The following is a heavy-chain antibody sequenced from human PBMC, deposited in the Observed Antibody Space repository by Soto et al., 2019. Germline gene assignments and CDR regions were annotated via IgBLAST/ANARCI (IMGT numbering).Heavy chain of an antibody. CDR3: ARTYSSSSMKAGAGFDAFDI. V-gene: IGHV1-46*01. CDR1: GYTFTSYY. Sequence: QVQLVQSGAEVKSPGASVKISCKASGYTFTSYYIHWVRQAPGQGLEWMGIINPSGGSPTYTQRFQGRVTMTRDTSTRTVYMELSSLRSEDTAVYYCARTYSSSSMKAGAGFDAFDIWGQGTMVTVSS. CDR2: INPSGGSP. D-gene: IGHD6-6*01. J-gene: IGHJ3*02.